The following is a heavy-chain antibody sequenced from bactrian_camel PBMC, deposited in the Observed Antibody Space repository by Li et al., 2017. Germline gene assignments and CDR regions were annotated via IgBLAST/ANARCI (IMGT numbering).Heavy chain of an antibody. CDR1: GFTSNGCG. Sequence: HVQLVESGGGSVQAGGSLRLSCPSPGFTSNGCGMDWHRQAPGKEREFVSSISSDGTTVYAPSVQGRFTISRDSAKNTLYLQMNSLKTEDTAVYYCAATSRWYAGIAGKYWGQGTQVTVS. CDR3: AATSRWYAGIAGKY. CDR2: ISSDGTT. V-gene: IGHV3S55*01. D-gene: IGHD6*01. J-gene: IGHJ4*01.